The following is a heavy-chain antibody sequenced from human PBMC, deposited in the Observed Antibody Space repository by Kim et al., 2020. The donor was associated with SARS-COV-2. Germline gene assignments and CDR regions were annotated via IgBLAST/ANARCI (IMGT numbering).Heavy chain of an antibody. Sequence: YAQKFQGRVTITADESTSTAYMELSSLRSEDTAVYYCARDQGDGYNGDYWGQGTLVTVSS. D-gene: IGHD5-12*01. CDR3: ARDQGDGYNGDY. V-gene: IGHV1-69*01. J-gene: IGHJ4*02.